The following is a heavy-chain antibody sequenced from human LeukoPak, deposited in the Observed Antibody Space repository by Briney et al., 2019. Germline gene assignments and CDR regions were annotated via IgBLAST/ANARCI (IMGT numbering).Heavy chain of an antibody. CDR1: GFTFSSYS. J-gene: IGHJ6*02. D-gene: IGHD3-22*01. Sequence: GGSLRLSCVVSGFTFSSYSMAWVRQAPGKGLECVSSILNDGSYIYYADSVKGRFTISRDNSKNTLYLQMNSLRAEDTAVYYCASGYYDSSGYYFYYGMDVWGQGTTVTVSS. CDR3: ASGYYDSSGYYFYYGMDV. CDR2: ILNDGSYI. V-gene: IGHV3-21*01.